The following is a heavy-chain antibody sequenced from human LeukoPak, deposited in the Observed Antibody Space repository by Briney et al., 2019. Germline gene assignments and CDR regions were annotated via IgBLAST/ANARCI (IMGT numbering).Heavy chain of an antibody. D-gene: IGHD6-13*01. V-gene: IGHV1-24*01. J-gene: IGHJ3*02. CDR2: FDPEDGET. CDR3: ARVWSLMAAAPQGAFDI. Sequence: ASVKVSCKVSGYTLTELSMHWVRQAPGKGLEWMGGFDPEDGETIYAQKFQGRVTMTEDTSTDTAYMELSSLRSDDTAVYYCARVWSLMAAAPQGAFDIWGQGTMVTVSS. CDR1: GYTLTELS.